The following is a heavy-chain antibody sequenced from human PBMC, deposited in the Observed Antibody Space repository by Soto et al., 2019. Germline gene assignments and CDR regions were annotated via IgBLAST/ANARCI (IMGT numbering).Heavy chain of an antibody. V-gene: IGHV1-58*01. CDR3: AADNPLGYSGYDSQNETYYYYGMDV. CDR1: GFTFTSSA. Sequence: GASVKVSCKASGFTFTSSAVQWVRQARGQRLEWIGWIVVGSGNTNYAQKFQERVTITRDMSTSTAYMELSSLRSEDTAVYYCAADNPLGYSGYDSQNETYYYYGMDVWGQGTTVTVSS. J-gene: IGHJ6*02. D-gene: IGHD5-12*01. CDR2: IVVGSGNT.